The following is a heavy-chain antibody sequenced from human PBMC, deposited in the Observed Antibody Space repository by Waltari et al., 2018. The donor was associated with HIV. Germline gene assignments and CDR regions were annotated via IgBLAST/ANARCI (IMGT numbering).Heavy chain of an antibody. CDR3: ARGEGCSSTSCYTSNWFDP. CDR1: GGSISSGGYY. D-gene: IGHD2-2*02. CDR2: IYYSGSP. V-gene: IGHV4-31*03. Sequence: QVQLQESGPGLVKPSQTLSLTCTVSGGSISSGGYYWSWIRQHPGKGLEWIGYIYYSGSPDYNPALKSRVTISVDTSKNQFSLKLSSVTAADTAVYYCARGEGCSSTSCYTSNWFDPWGQGTLVTVSS. J-gene: IGHJ5*02.